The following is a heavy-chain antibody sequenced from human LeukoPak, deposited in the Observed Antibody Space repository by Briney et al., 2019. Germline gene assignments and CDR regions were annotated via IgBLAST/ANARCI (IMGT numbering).Heavy chain of an antibody. CDR2: ISGSGGST. Sequence: GGSLRLSCAASGFTFSSYAMSWVRQAPGKGLEWVSAISGSGGSTYYADSVKGRFTISRDNSKNTLYLQVNSLRAEDTAVYYCAKDFKSQQWPSWLFDYWGQGTLVTVSS. J-gene: IGHJ4*02. CDR1: GFTFSSYA. V-gene: IGHV3-23*01. D-gene: IGHD6-19*01. CDR3: AKDFKSQQWPSWLFDY.